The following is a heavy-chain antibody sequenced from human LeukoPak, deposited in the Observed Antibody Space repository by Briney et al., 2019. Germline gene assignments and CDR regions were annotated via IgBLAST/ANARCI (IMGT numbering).Heavy chain of an antibody. CDR2: IHYSESA. V-gene: IGHV4-59*08. D-gene: IGHD3-22*01. Sequence: SETLSLTCSVSGASISSYFWSWIRQPPGKGLEWIAYIHYSESANYNSSLKSRVAMSVDTSKNQFSLKLTSVTAADTAVYYCARLARSGYDYWGQGTLVTVSS. CDR1: GASISSYF. J-gene: IGHJ4*02. CDR3: ARLARSGYDY.